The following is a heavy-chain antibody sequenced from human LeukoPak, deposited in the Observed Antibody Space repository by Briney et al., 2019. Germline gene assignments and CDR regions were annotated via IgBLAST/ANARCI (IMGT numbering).Heavy chain of an antibody. V-gene: IGHV1-2*06. J-gene: IGHJ4*02. CDR2: INSNSGGT. CDR1: VYSFVGYF. CDR3: ARDLSSTPNWEFDH. Sequence: ASVKVSCKTSVYSFVGYFIHRVRQAPGQGLQWMGRINSNSGGTEYEPSFQGRVTMTRDTSISTAYVEVSTLISDDTAVYYCARDLSSTPNWEFDHWGQGTQVTVSS. D-gene: IGHD1-26*01.